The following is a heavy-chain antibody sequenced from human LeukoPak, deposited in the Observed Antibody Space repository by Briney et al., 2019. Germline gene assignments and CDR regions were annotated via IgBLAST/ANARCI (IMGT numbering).Heavy chain of an antibody. Sequence: GGSLRLSCAASGFTFSSYAMHWVRQAPGKGLEWVAVISYDGSNKYYADSVKGRFTISRDNSKNTLYLQMNSLRAEDTAVYYCANGVVVAATTPGVDYWGQGTLVTVSS. CDR3: ANGVVVAATTPGVDY. CDR2: ISYDGSNK. CDR1: GFTFSSYA. D-gene: IGHD2-15*01. J-gene: IGHJ4*02. V-gene: IGHV3-30-3*01.